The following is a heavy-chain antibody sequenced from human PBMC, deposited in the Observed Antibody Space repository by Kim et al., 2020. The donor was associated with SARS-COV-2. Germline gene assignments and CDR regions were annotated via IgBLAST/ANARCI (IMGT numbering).Heavy chain of an antibody. CDR3: AKDVRCSSTSCYAGGRGSGKPAYGMDV. CDR1: GFTFDDYA. Sequence: GGSLRLSCAASGFTFDDYAMHWVRQAPGKGLEWVSLISGDGGSTYYADSVKGRFTISRDNSKNSLYLQMNSLRTEDTALYYCAKDVRCSSTSCYAGGRGSGKPAYGMDVWGQGTTVTVSS. D-gene: IGHD2-2*01. CDR2: ISGDGGST. J-gene: IGHJ6*02. V-gene: IGHV3-43*02.